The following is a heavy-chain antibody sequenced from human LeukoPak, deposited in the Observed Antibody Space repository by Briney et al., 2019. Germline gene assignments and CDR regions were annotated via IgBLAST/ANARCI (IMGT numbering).Heavy chain of an antibody. CDR3: ARRRIVATIDY. Sequence: SETLSLTCGVSGGSISGSGYYWAWIRQPPGTGLEWIGSISYTGTTYYNPSLKSRLTISADRSKNQFSLKLTSVTAADTAVYYCARRRIVATIDYWGQGTLVTVSS. D-gene: IGHD5-12*01. CDR2: ISYTGTT. J-gene: IGHJ4*02. V-gene: IGHV4-39*01. CDR1: GGSISGSGYY.